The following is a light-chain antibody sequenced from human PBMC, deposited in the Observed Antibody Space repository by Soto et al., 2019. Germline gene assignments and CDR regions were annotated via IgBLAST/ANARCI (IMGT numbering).Light chain of an antibody. V-gene: IGLV9-49*01. Sequence: QPVLTQPPSASASLGASVTLTCTLSSGYSNYKVDWYQQRPGKGPRFVMRVGTGGIVGSKGDGIPDRFSVLGSVLNRYLTIKSIHEEDESSDHGGADLGRGSYLGRIFRPGTMVAVL. CDR1: SGYSNYK. CDR3: GADLGRGSYLGRI. J-gene: IGLJ1*01. CDR2: VGTGGIVG.